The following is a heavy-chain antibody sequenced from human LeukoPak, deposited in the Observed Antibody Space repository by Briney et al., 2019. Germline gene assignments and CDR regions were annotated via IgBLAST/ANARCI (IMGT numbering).Heavy chain of an antibody. CDR2: INPNSGGT. V-gene: IGHV1-2*02. CDR1: GYTFTGYY. Sequence: ASVKVSCKASGYTFTGYYMNWVRQAPGQGLEWMGWINPNSGGTNYAQKLQGRVTMTTDTSTSTAYMELRSLRSDDTAVYYCARVPPYDFWSGYYRPTAFGMDVWGQGTTVTVSS. D-gene: IGHD3-3*01. J-gene: IGHJ6*02. CDR3: ARVPPYDFWSGYYRPTAFGMDV.